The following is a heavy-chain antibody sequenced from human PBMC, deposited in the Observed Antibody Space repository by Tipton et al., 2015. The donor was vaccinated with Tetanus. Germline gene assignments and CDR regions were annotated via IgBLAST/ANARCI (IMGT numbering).Heavy chain of an antibody. J-gene: IGHJ6*02. V-gene: IGHV4-31*03. Sequence: TLSLTCTVSGGSISSGGYYWSWIRQHPGKGLEWIGYIYYSGSTYYNPSLKSRVTISVDTSKNQFSLKLSSVTAADTAVYYCARGSYSSGGTPYGMDVWGQGTTVTVSS. D-gene: IGHD6-25*01. CDR2: IYYSGST. CDR3: ARGSYSSGGTPYGMDV. CDR1: GGSISSGGYY.